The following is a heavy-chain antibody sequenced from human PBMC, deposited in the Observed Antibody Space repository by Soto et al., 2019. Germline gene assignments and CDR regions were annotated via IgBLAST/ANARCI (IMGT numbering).Heavy chain of an antibody. CDR2: INTYNGNT. CDR1: GYTFTRYG. J-gene: IGHJ6*01. Sequence: QVQLVQSGAEVKNPGASVKVSCKASGYTFTRYGIGWARQAPGQGLEWMGWINTYNGNTNYAQNVQGRVTLTTDTSTSTDDMELRSLRSNDTAIYYCAMVDVYVTPSPQDVWGQGTTVSVSS. D-gene: IGHD3-16*01. CDR3: AMVDVYVTPSPQDV. V-gene: IGHV1-18*01.